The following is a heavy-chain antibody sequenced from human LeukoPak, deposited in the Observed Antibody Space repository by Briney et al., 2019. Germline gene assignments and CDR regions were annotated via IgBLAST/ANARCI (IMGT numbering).Heavy chain of an antibody. J-gene: IGHJ4*02. D-gene: IGHD6-19*01. CDR2: ISPYSGNT. CDR1: GYLFINYG. Sequence: ASVRVSCKASGYLFINYGISWLRQAPGQGLECMGWISPYSGNTDYAQKLQGRVTMTTDTSTTTAYMELRSLRFDDTAVYYCARTSGVSVAGSPYYFDFWGQGTLISVSS. V-gene: IGHV1-18*01. CDR3: ARTSGVSVAGSPYYFDF.